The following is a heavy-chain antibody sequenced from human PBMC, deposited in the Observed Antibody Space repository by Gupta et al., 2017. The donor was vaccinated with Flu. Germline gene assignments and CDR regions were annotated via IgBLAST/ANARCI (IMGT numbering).Heavy chain of an antibody. CDR3: ARRGKNWNDAAYGMDV. J-gene: IGHJ6*02. CDR2: IGTAGDT. V-gene: IGHV3-13*04. D-gene: IGHD1-1*01. Sequence: EVQLVESGGGLVQPGGSLRLSCAASGFTFSSYDMHWVRQATGKGLEWVSAIGTAGDTYYPGSVKGRFTISRENAKNSLYLQMNSLRAGDTAVYYCARRGKNWNDAAYGMDVWGQGTTVTVSS. CDR1: GFTFSSYD.